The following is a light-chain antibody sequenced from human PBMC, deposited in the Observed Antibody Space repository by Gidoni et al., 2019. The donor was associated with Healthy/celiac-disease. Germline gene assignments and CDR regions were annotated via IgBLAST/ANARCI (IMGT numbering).Light chain of an antibody. CDR3: QSYDSSLSGSYV. J-gene: IGLJ1*01. CDR1: SSNIGAGYD. Sequence: QSVLTQPPSLSGAPAPRVTISCTGSSSNIGAGYDVHWYQQLPGTAPKLLIYGNSNRPSGVPDRFSGSKSGTSASLAITGLQAEDEADYYCQSYDSSLSGSYVFGTGTKVTVL. CDR2: GNS. V-gene: IGLV1-40*01.